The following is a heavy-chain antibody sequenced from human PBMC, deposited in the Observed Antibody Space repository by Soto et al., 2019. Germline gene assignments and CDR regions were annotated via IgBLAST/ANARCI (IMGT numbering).Heavy chain of an antibody. D-gene: IGHD3-10*01. V-gene: IGHV5-51*01. CDR2: IYPGDSDT. J-gene: IGHJ5*02. CDR1: GYSFTSYW. CDR3: ARQGTYYYGSGSYYNWFDP. Sequence: PGESLKISCKGSGYSFTSYWIGWVRQMPGKGLEWMGIIYPGDSDTRYSPSFQGQVTISADKSISTAYLQWSSLKAPDTAMYYCARQGTYYYGSGSYYNWFDPWGQGTLVTVSS.